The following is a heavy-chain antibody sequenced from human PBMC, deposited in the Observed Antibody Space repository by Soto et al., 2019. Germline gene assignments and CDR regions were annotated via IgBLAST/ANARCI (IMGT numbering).Heavy chain of an antibody. CDR2: IVVGSGNT. Sequence: SEEASCKASGFTFSSSAVQWVRQARGQRLGWIGWIVVGSGNTNYAQKFQERVTITRDMSTSTAYMELSSLRSEDTAVYYCAADSSSSPPYYYGMDVWGQGTTVTVSS. J-gene: IGHJ6*02. V-gene: IGHV1-58*01. CDR3: AADSSSSPPYYYGMDV. CDR1: GFTFSSSA. D-gene: IGHD6-6*01.